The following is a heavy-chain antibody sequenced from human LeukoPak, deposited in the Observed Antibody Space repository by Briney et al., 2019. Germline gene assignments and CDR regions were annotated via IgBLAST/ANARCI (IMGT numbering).Heavy chain of an antibody. D-gene: IGHD3-22*01. J-gene: IGHJ4*02. V-gene: IGHV5-51*01. Sequence: KVSCKGSGYSFTSYWIGWVRQMPGKGLEWMGIIYPGDSDTRYSPSFQGQVTISADKSISTAYLQWSSLKASDTAMYYCARLRAIYYYDSSGYFLDYWGQGTLVTVSS. CDR3: ARLRAIYYYDSSGYFLDY. CDR2: IYPGDSDT. CDR1: GYSFTSYW.